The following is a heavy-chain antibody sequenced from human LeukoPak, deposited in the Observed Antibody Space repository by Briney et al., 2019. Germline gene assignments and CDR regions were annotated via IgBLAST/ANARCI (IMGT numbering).Heavy chain of an antibody. CDR2: IIPIFGTA. CDR1: GGSFGSEA. D-gene: IGHD2-15*01. CDR3: GRKAGDCGGGICYSIDY. Sequence: SVRVSCKAFGGSFGSEAISWVRQAPGQGLEWMGGIIPIFGTANYAQNFQGRVTITTDESTSTAYMEESSLRSEDTAVYYCGRKAGDCGGGICYSIDYWGQGTLVTVSS. V-gene: IGHV1-69*05. J-gene: IGHJ4*02.